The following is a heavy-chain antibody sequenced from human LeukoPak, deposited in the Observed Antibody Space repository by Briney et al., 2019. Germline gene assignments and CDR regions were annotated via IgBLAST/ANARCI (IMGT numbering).Heavy chain of an antibody. D-gene: IGHD4-23*01. J-gene: IGHJ2*01. Sequence: PGGSLRLSCAASGFTLNNYNMNWVRQAPGKGLEWIAYITPRGVTMHGDSVKGRFSISRDDAKNSVFLQMNSLRGKDTAVYHCVREKSVGDYWYFDHWGRGTQVTVSS. CDR3: VREKSVGDYWYFDH. CDR1: GFTLNNYN. CDR2: ITPRGVTM. V-gene: IGHV3-48*03.